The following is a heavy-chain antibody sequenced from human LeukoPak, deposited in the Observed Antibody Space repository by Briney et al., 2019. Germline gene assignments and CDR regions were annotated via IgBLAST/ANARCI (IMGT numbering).Heavy chain of an antibody. CDR1: GGSFSGYY. J-gene: IGHJ4*02. CDR2: INHSGTT. Sequence: KPSETLSLTCAVYGGSFSGYYWSWIRQPPGKGLEWIGEINHSGTTNYNPSLKSRVTISVDTSKNQFSLKLISVTAADAAVYYCARGAVVVPAAISNFDYWGQGTLVTVSS. D-gene: IGHD2-2*01. CDR3: ARGAVVVPAAISNFDY. V-gene: IGHV4-34*01.